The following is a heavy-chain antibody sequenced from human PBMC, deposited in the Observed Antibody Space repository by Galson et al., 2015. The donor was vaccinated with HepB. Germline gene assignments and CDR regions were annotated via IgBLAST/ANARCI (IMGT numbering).Heavy chain of an antibody. CDR3: ARDRDSGSYYGWSSGDY. CDR1: GFTFSSYG. CDR2: IWYDGSNK. J-gene: IGHJ4*02. V-gene: IGHV3-33*01. Sequence: SLRLSCAASGFTFSSYGMHWVRQAPGKGLEWVAVIWYDGSNKFYGDSVKGRFTISRDNSKNTLYLQMNSLRAEDTAVYYCARDRDSGSYYGWSSGDYWGQGTLVTVSS. D-gene: IGHD1-26*01.